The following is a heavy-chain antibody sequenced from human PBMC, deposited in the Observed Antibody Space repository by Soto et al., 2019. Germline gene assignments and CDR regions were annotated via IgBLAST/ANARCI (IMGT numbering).Heavy chain of an antibody. V-gene: IGHV3-23*01. CDR3: AKDLRYGYKSTYNFDY. D-gene: IGHD5-12*01. J-gene: IGHJ4*02. CDR1: GFTFSSYA. Sequence: GGSLRLSCAASGFTFSSYAMSWVRQAPGKGLEWVSAISSSGGSIYYADSVKGRFTISRDNSKNTLYLQMNSLRAEDTAVYYCAKDLRYGYKSTYNFDYWGQGTLVTVSS. CDR2: ISSSGGSI.